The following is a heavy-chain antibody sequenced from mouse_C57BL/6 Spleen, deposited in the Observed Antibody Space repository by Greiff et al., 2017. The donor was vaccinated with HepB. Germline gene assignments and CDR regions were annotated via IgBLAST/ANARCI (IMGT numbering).Heavy chain of an antibody. Sequence: VQLQQPGAELVKPGASVKMSCKASGYTFTSYWITWVKQRPGQGLEWIGDIYPGSGSTNYNEKFKSKATLTVDTSSSTAYMQLSSLTSEDSAVYYCARSGLTGTGPYYYAMDYWGQGTSVTVSS. V-gene: IGHV1-55*01. CDR2: IYPGSGST. D-gene: IGHD4-1*01. CDR3: ARSGLTGTGPYYYAMDY. CDR1: GYTFTSYW. J-gene: IGHJ4*01.